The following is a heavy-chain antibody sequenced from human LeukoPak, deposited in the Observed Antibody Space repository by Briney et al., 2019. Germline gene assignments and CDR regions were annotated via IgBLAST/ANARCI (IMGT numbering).Heavy chain of an antibody. D-gene: IGHD1-1*01. CDR2: ISYSGST. J-gene: IGHJ4*02. V-gene: IGHV4-39*02. Sequence: SETLSLTCTVSGGSIGSSTFYWGWIRQPPGKGLEWIGSISYSGSTYYNPSLKSRVTVSVDTSKNHFSLRLSSVTAADTAVYYCASQLGYFDYWGQGTLVTVSS. CDR3: ASQLGYFDY. CDR1: GGSIGSSTFY.